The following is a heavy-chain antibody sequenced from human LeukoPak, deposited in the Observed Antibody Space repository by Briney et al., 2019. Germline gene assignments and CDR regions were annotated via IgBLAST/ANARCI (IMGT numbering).Heavy chain of an antibody. Sequence: SETLSLTCAVSGYSLSSGYYWGWIRQPPGKGLEWIGINYHSGGTFYNPSLKSGLTISVDTSQKHLSLKLNSVTAADTAVNYCARGVLSEYNSGWYHDYWGQGTLVTVSS. D-gene: IGHD6-19*01. CDR1: GYSLSSGYY. V-gene: IGHV4-38-2*01. J-gene: IGHJ4*02. CDR3: ARGVLSEYNSGWYHDY. CDR2: NYHSGGT.